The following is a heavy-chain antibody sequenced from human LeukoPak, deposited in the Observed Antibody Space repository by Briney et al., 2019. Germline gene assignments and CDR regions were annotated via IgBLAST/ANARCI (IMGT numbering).Heavy chain of an antibody. V-gene: IGHV1-69*05. D-gene: IGHD1-26*01. CDR3: ARDPIVGATTRWYFDY. CDR1: GDTFSSYA. J-gene: IGHJ4*02. CDR2: IIPIFGTA. Sequence: ASMKVSCKASGDTFSSYAISWVRQAPGQGLEWMGGIIPIFGTANYAQKFQGRVTITTDESTSTAYMELSSLRSEDTAVYYCARDPIVGATTRWYFDYWGQGTLVTVSS.